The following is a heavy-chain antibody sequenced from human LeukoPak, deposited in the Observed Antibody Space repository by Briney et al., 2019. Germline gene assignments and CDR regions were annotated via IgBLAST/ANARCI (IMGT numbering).Heavy chain of an antibody. J-gene: IGHJ4*02. Sequence: GGSLRLSCAASGFTFSSYEMNWVRQAPGKGLEWVSYISSRGSTIYYADSVKGRFTISRDNAKNSLYLQMNSLRAEDTAVYYCARVPDGDYALLSDYWGQGTLVTVSS. V-gene: IGHV3-48*03. CDR3: ARVPDGDYALLSDY. D-gene: IGHD4-17*01. CDR1: GFTFSSYE. CDR2: ISSRGSTI.